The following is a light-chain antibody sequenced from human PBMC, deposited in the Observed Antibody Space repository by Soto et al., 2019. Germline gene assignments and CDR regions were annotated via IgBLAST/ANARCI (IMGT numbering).Light chain of an antibody. Sequence: QSVLTQPPSASGTPGQRVTISCSGSSSNIGSNHVYWYQQVPGAAPKLLIYRNNQRPSGVPDRFSGSKSGTSASLAISGPRSEDEADYYCAAWDDSLSEVFGTGTKVTVL. CDR3: AAWDDSLSEV. CDR2: RNN. J-gene: IGLJ1*01. V-gene: IGLV1-47*01. CDR1: SSNIGSNH.